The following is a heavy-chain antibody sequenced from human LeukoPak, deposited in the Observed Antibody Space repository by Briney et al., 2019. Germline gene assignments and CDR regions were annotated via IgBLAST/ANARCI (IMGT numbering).Heavy chain of an antibody. CDR1: GFTFSSYD. J-gene: IGHJ3*02. CDR3: ARESRSSSWYSSGNGAFDI. CDR2: IGTAGDT. D-gene: IGHD6-13*01. Sequence: GGSLRLSCAASGFTFSSYDMHWVRQATGKGLEWVSAIGTAGDTYYPGSVKGRFTISRENAKNSLYLQMNSLRAGDTAVYYCARESRSSSWYSSGNGAFDIWGQGTMVTVSS. V-gene: IGHV3-13*01.